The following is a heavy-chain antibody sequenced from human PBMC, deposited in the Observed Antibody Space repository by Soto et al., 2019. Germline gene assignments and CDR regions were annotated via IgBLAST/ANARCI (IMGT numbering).Heavy chain of an antibody. J-gene: IGHJ4*02. CDR3: ARASDVVVVAANDY. Sequence: ASVKVSCKASGYTFTSYAMHWVRQAPGQRLEWMGWINAGNGNTKYSQKFQGRVTITRDTSASTAYMELSSLRSEDTAVYYCARASDVVVVAANDYWGQGTLVTVSS. D-gene: IGHD2-15*01. CDR1: GYTFTSYA. CDR2: INAGNGNT. V-gene: IGHV1-3*01.